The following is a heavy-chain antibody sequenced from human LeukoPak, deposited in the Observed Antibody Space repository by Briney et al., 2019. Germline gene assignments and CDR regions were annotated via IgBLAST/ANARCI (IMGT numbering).Heavy chain of an antibody. CDR3: ARDLAGDTAMVRFYYFDY. D-gene: IGHD5-18*01. V-gene: IGHV4-39*07. Sequence: SETLSLTCTVSGGSISSSSYYWGWIRQPPGKGLEWIGSIYYSGSTYYNPSLKSRVTISVDASKNQFSLKLSSVTAADTAVYYCARDLAGDTAMVRFYYFDYWGQGTLVTVSS. J-gene: IGHJ4*02. CDR2: IYYSGST. CDR1: GGSISSSSYY.